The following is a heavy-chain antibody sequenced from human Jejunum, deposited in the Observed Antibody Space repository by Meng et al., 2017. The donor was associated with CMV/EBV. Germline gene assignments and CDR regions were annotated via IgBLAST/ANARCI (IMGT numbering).Heavy chain of an antibody. CDR1: GFTVSSNY. CDR3: AREHFISSYYYYAMDV. D-gene: IGHD6-6*01. V-gene: IGHV3-66*02. Sequence: GFTVSSNYMSWVRQTPGKGLEWVSVLYSGSITYYADSVKGRFTISRDNSKNTLYLQMNSLRAEDTAVYYCAREHFISSYYYYAMDVWGQGTTVTVSS. J-gene: IGHJ6*02. CDR2: LYSGSIT.